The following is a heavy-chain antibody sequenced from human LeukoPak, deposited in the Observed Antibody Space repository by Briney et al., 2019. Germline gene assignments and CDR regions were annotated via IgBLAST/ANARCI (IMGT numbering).Heavy chain of an antibody. J-gene: IGHJ4*02. CDR1: GGSLSSSTYD. Sequence: SETVSLTCTVYGGSLSSSTYDWAWIRQPPGKGLEWIGSVFYTEGTYYNPSLKSRLTIPVDTSKNQFSLRLSSVTAADTAVYYCARLYGDYAPSDYGGAGCSVTVSS. D-gene: IGHD4-17*01. V-gene: IGHV4-39*01. CDR3: ARLYGDYAPSDY. CDR2: VFYTEGT.